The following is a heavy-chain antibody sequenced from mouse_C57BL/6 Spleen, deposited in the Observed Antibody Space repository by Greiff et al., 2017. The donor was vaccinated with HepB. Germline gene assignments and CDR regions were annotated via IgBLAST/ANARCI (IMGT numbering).Heavy chain of an antibody. Sequence: VHVKQSGPELVKPGASVKIPCKASGYTFTDYNMDWVKQSHGKSLEWIGDINPNNGGTIYNQKFKGKATLTVDKSSSTAYMELRSLTSEDTAVYYCAREFKDSYAMDYWGQGSSVTVSS. CDR1: GYTFTDYN. CDR3: AREFKDSYAMDY. J-gene: IGHJ4*01. V-gene: IGHV1-18*01. CDR2: INPNNGGT.